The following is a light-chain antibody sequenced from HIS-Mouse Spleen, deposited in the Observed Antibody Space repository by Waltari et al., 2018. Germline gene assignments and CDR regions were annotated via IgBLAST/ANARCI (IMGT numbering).Light chain of an antibody. CDR2: DVS. J-gene: IGLJ2*01. CDR3: CSYAGSYTLV. Sequence: QSALTQPRSVSGSPGQSVTISCTGTSSDVGGYNYVSWYQQHPGKAPKLMIYDVSKRPSGVPDRFAGDKSGNTASLTISGLQAEDEADYYCCSYAGSYTLVFGGGTKLTVL. CDR1: SSDVGGYNY. V-gene: IGLV2-11*01.